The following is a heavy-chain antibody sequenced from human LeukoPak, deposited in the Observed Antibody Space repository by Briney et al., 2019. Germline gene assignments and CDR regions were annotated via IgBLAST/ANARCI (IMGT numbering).Heavy chain of an antibody. CDR1: GGSISSGSYY. V-gene: IGHV4-61*02. CDR3: ARDFGNSSSWYRPLGY. D-gene: IGHD6-13*01. CDR2: IYTSGST. Sequence: PSQTLSLTCTVSGGSISSGSYYWSWIRQPAGKGLEWIGRIYTSGSTNYNPSLKSRVTISVDKSKNQFSLKLSSVTAADTAVYYCARDFGNSSSWYRPLGYWGQGTLVTVSS. J-gene: IGHJ4*02.